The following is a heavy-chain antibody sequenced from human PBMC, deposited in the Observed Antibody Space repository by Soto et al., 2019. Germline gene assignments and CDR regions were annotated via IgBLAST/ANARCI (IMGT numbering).Heavy chain of an antibody. CDR2: INAGNGNT. V-gene: IGHV1-3*01. CDR3: AREDTMIFGLTF. D-gene: IGHD3-3*01. J-gene: IGHJ4*02. Sequence: QVQLVQSGAEVKKPGASVKVSCKASGYTFTSYAMHWVRQAPGQRLEWMGWINAGNGNTKYSQKFQGRVTITRDTAASTDYMELSSLRSEDTAVYYCAREDTMIFGLTFWGQGTLVTVSS. CDR1: GYTFTSYA.